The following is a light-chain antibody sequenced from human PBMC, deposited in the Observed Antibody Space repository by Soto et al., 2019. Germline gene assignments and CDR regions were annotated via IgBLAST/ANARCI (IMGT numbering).Light chain of an antibody. V-gene: IGLV2-23*02. Sequence: QSALTQPASVSGSPGQSITISCTGTSSDIGNYNAVSWYQQHPDKAPKVMIYEVTKRPSGISNRFSGSKSGNTASLTISGLQADDEADYYCCSYAGSRTWVFGGGTKVTVL. J-gene: IGLJ2*01. CDR3: CSYAGSRTWV. CDR1: SSDIGNYNA. CDR2: EVT.